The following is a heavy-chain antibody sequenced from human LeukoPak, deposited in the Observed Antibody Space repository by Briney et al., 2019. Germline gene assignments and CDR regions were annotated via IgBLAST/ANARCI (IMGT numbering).Heavy chain of an antibody. CDR1: GGSVSNGSYY. J-gene: IGHJ4*02. V-gene: IGHV4-61*01. CDR2: IYYSGST. CDR3: AREGIAAAGITY. Sequence: SEALSLTCTVSGGSVSNGSYYWRWIRQPPGKGLEWIGYIYYSGSTNYNPSLKSRVTISVDTSKNQFSLKLSSVTAADTAVYYCAREGIAAAGITYWGQRTLVTVSS. D-gene: IGHD6-13*01.